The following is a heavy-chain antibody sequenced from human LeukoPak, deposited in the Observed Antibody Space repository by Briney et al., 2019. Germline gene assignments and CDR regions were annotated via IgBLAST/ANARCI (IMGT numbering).Heavy chain of an antibody. CDR2: INHSGST. J-gene: IGHJ4*02. V-gene: IGHV4-34*01. CDR1: GGSFSGYY. Sequence: PSETLSLTCAVYGGSFSGYYWSWIRQPPGKGLEWIGEINHSGSTNYNPSLKSRVTISVDTSKNQFSLKLSSVTAADTAVYYCARDFWGHDGPTFDYWGQGTLVTVSS. CDR3: ARDFWGHDGPTFDY. D-gene: IGHD3-3*01.